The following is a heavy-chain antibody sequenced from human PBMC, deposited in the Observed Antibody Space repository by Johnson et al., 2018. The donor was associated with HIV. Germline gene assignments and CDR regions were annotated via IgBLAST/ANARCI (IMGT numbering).Heavy chain of an antibody. CDR2: ISFDGSNK. CDR3: AKDGAMAFDI. D-gene: IGHD2-2*01. CDR1: GFTFSNYP. J-gene: IGHJ3*02. Sequence: VQLVESGGGLVQPGGSLRLSCAASGFTFSNYPMHWVRQAPGKGLEWVAVISFDGSNKYYADSVKGRFTISRDKSKNTLYLQMNSLRAEDTAVYYCAKDGAMAFDIWGQGTLVTVSS. V-gene: IGHV3-30*04.